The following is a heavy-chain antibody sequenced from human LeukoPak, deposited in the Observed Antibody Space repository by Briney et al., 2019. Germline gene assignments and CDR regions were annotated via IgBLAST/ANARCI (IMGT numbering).Heavy chain of an antibody. J-gene: IGHJ4*02. CDR1: GGSVSSYY. CDR2: IYYSGST. CDR3: ARRYGSGSSGTFDY. V-gene: IGHV4-59*02. Sequence: SETLSLTCTVSGGSVSSYYWSWIRQPPGKGLEWIAYIYYSGSTNYNPSLKSRVTISVDTSKNQFSLKLSSVTAADTAVYYCARRYGSGSSGTFDYWGQGTLVTVSS. D-gene: IGHD3-10*01.